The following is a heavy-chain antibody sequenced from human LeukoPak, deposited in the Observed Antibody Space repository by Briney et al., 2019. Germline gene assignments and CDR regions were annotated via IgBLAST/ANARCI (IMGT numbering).Heavy chain of an antibody. D-gene: IGHD4-17*01. V-gene: IGHV3-9*01. CDR3: AKGTTVQDAFDI. CDR2: ISWNSGSI. CDR1: GFTFDDYA. J-gene: IGHJ3*02. Sequence: GGSLRLSCAASGFTFDDYAMHWVRHASGKGLEWVSGISWNSGSIGYADSVKGRFTISRDNAKNSLYLQMNSLRAEDTALYYCAKGTTVQDAFDIWGQGTMVTVSS.